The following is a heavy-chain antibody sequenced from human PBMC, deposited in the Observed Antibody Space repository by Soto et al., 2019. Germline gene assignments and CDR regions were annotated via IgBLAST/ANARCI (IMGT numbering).Heavy chain of an antibody. CDR2: IIPILGMS. Sequence: QVQLVQSGAEVKKPGSSVKVSCKASGGTFSSYTINWVRQAPGHGLEWMGRIIPILGMSTYAQKFQGRVTIIADKSTSTAYMQLSSLTSQHTAIYYCARSYGSGSRPFDHWGQGTLVTVSS. CDR3: ARSYGSGSRPFDH. D-gene: IGHD3-10*01. J-gene: IGHJ4*02. V-gene: IGHV1-69*02. CDR1: GGTFSSYT.